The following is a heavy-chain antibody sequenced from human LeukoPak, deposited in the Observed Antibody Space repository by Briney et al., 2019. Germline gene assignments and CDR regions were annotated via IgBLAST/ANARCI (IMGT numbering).Heavy chain of an antibody. D-gene: IGHD6-13*01. Sequence: SETLSLTCTVSGSSVSSGSYYWSWIRQPPGKGLEWIGYIYYSGSTNYNPSLMSRVTISVDTSKNQFSLKVSSVAAADTAVYFCARDPQYSSSSDAFDIWGQGTMVTVSS. V-gene: IGHV4-61*01. CDR1: GSSVSSGSYY. CDR3: ARDPQYSSSSDAFDI. J-gene: IGHJ3*02. CDR2: IYYSGST.